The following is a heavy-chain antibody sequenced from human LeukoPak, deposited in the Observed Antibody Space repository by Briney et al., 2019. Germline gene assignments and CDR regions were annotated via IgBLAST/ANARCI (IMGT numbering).Heavy chain of an antibody. D-gene: IGHD5-18*01. V-gene: IGHV3-23*01. CDR2: TSGSGDST. CDR1: GSGFSFSSYA. Sequence: GGSLRLSCAASGSGFSFSSYAMSWVRQAPGKGLEWVSGTSGSGDSTHYADSVKGRFTISRDNSKNTLFLQMNSLRVEDTAVYYCARGYSNLAYWGQGTLVTVSS. CDR3: ARGYSNLAY. J-gene: IGHJ4*02.